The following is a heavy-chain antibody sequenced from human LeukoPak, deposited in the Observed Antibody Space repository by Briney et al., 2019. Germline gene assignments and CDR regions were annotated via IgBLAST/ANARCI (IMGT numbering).Heavy chain of an antibody. CDR3: ARDLHRYGGNSGEYFQH. Sequence: ASVKVSCKASGYTFTSYGISWVRQAPGQGLEWMGWISAYNGNTNYAQKLQGRVTMTTDTSTSTAYMELSSLRSEDTAVYYCARDLHRYGGNSGEYFQHWGQGTLVTVSS. V-gene: IGHV1-18*01. CDR2: ISAYNGNT. D-gene: IGHD4-23*01. J-gene: IGHJ1*01. CDR1: GYTFTSYG.